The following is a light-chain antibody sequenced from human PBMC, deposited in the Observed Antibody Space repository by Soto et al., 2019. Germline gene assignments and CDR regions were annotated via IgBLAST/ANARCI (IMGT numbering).Light chain of an antibody. Sequence: IQMTQSPSSLSASVGGRVTITCRASQSILAYLNWYQVELGKPPRLLIFSASNLQSGVPPRFNGSGSGTEFALTIGGVEPDDAATYYCQQTYATAFTFGQGTNL. CDR2: SAS. J-gene: IGKJ2*01. CDR1: QSILAY. CDR3: QQTYATAFT. V-gene: IGKV1-39*01.